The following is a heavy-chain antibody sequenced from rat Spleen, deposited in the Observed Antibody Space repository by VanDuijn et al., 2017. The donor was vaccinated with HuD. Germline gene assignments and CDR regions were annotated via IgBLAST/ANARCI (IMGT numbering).Heavy chain of an antibody. CDR3: VRRWYFDF. V-gene: IGHV9-6*01. J-gene: IGHJ1*01. Sequence: QIQLVQSGPELKKPGESVKISCKASGYTFTNYGMYWMKQAPGQGLQYMGWINTETGKPTYADDFKGWFVFFLETSASTAYLQINNLKNEDMATYFCVRRWYFDFWGPGTMVTVSS. CDR2: INTETGKP. CDR1: GYTFTNYG.